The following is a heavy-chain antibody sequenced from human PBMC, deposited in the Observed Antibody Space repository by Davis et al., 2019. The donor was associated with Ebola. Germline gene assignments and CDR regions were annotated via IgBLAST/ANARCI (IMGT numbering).Heavy chain of an antibody. CDR1: GFTFSSYA. D-gene: IGHD2-15*01. V-gene: IGHV3-64D*08. Sequence: GGSLRLSCAASGFTFSSYAMHWVRQAPGKGLEYVSAISSNGGSTYYADSVKGRFTISRDNSKNTLYLQMSSLRAEDTAVYYCVKDFGGAYCSGGSCYYFDYWGQGTLVTVSS. CDR2: ISSNGGST. CDR3: VKDFGGAYCSGGSCYYFDY. J-gene: IGHJ4*02.